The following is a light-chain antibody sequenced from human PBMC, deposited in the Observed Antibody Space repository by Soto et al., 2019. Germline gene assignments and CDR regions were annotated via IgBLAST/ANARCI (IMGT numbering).Light chain of an antibody. CDR3: QQSYNLPYT. CDR1: QSIGSS. Sequence: DIQMTQSPSSLSVSVGDRVTIACRASQSIGSSLNWYQQKPGKAPKLLIYAASDLESGVPLRFSGSGSGTDFTLTISNLQPEDLATYCCQQSYNLPYTFGQGTKLEIK. CDR2: AAS. J-gene: IGKJ2*01. V-gene: IGKV1-39*01.